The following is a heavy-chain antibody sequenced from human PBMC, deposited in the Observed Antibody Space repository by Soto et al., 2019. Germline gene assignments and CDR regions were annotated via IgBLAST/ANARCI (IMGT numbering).Heavy chain of an antibody. CDR3: ARLEGLATISYYFDY. V-gene: IGHV4-39*01. D-gene: IGHD3-9*01. CDR2: IYYRGNT. J-gene: IGHJ4*02. CDR1: GDSINSDNYY. Sequence: SETLSLTCSVSGDSINSDNYYWGWIRQPPGKGLEWIGSIYYRGNTYYNPSLKTLVTISLDKSKSQFSLKRNSVSAADWAVYFCARLEGLATISYYFDYWGQGTLVIASS.